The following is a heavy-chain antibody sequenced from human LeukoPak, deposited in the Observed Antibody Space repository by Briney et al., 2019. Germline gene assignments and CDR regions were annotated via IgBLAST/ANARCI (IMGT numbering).Heavy chain of an antibody. V-gene: IGHV3-7*01. J-gene: IGHJ4*02. CDR1: GSTFSSYW. CDR3: ARGGYSSSWYVDY. CDR2: IKQDGSEK. Sequence: PGGSLRLSCAASGSTFSSYWMSWVRQAPGKGLEWVANIKQDGSEKYYVDSVKGRFTISRDNAKNSLYLQMNSLRAEDTAVYYCARGGYSSSWYVDYWGQGTLVTVSS. D-gene: IGHD6-13*01.